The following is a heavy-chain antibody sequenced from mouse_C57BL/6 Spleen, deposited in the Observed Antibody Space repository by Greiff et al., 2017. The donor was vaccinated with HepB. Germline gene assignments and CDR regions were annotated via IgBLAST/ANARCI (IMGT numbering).Heavy chain of an antibody. J-gene: IGHJ1*03. Sequence: VQLVESGAELVRPGTSVKVSCKASGYAFTNYLIEWVKQRPGQGLEWIGVINPGSGGTNYNEKFKGKATLTADKSSSTAYMQLSSLTSEDSAVYFCARSHYYGSSYWYFDVWGTGTTVTVSS. D-gene: IGHD1-1*01. V-gene: IGHV1-54*01. CDR2: INPGSGGT. CDR3: ARSHYYGSSYWYFDV. CDR1: GYAFTNYL.